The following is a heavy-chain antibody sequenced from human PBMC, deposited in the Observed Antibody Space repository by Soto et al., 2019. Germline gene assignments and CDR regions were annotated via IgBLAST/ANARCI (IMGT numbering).Heavy chain of an antibody. CDR1: GFTFSSYA. V-gene: IGHV3-64*01. CDR3: ARGPGYYFDY. Sequence: EVQLVESGGGLVQPGGSLRLSCAASGFTFSSYAMHWVRQAPGKGLEYVSAISSNGGGTYYANSVKGRFTISRDNSKTTLYLQMGSLRAEDMAVYYCARGPGYYFDYWGQGTLVTVSS. CDR2: ISSNGGGT. J-gene: IGHJ4*02.